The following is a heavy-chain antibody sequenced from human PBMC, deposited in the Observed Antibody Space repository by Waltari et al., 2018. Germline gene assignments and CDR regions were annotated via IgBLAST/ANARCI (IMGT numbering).Heavy chain of an antibody. CDR2: IYPGDSEI. Sequence: EVQLVQSGAEVKKPGESLKISCKGSGYSFTNYWIGWVRQMSGKGLEWMGIIYPGDSEITYSPAFQGQVTISADKSISTAYLQWSSLKASDTAIYYCAKLNDSNAYYRGFDYWGQGTLVTVSS. CDR3: AKLNDSNAYYRGFDY. D-gene: IGHD3-22*01. V-gene: IGHV5-51*03. J-gene: IGHJ4*02. CDR1: GYSFTNYW.